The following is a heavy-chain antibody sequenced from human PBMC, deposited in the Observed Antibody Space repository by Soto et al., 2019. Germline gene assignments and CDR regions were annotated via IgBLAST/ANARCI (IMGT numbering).Heavy chain of an antibody. Sequence: PSETLSLTCTVSGGSVSSGSYYWSWIRQPPGKGLEWIGYIYYSGSTNYNPSLKSRVTISVDTSKNQFSLKLSSVTAADTAVYYCARDPDYGDDPFYFDYSGQGTLVTVSS. CDR2: IYYSGST. CDR3: ARDPDYGDDPFYFDY. V-gene: IGHV4-61*01. J-gene: IGHJ4*02. D-gene: IGHD4-17*01. CDR1: GGSVSSGSYY.